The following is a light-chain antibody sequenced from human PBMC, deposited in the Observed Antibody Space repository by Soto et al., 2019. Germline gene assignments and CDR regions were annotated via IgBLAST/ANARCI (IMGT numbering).Light chain of an antibody. Sequence: DIQMTQSPSTLSASAGDRVTITCRASQIISSWLAWYQQKPGKAPKLLIYDASTLQSGVPSRFSGSGSGTEFTLNISSLQADYFATYYCQHYNSYPFTFGQGTELEIK. CDR2: DAS. V-gene: IGKV1-5*01. CDR1: QIISSW. CDR3: QHYNSYPFT. J-gene: IGKJ2*01.